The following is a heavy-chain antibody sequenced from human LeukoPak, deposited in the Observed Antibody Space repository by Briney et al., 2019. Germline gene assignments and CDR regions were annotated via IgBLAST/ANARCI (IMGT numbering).Heavy chain of an antibody. V-gene: IGHV3-9*01. CDR3: AKPTDSGWYRGGFDY. J-gene: IGHJ4*02. CDR1: GFTFSNYW. CDR2: ISWNSGSI. Sequence: QPGGSLIVSCAASGFTFSNYWMSWVRQAPGKGLEWVSGISWNSGSICYADSVKGRFTISRDNAKNSLYLQMNSLRAEDTALYYCAKPTDSGWYRGGFDYWGQGTLVTVSS. D-gene: IGHD6-19*01.